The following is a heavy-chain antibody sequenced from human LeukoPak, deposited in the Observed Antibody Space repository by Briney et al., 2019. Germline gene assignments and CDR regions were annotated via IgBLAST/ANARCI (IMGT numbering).Heavy chain of an antibody. CDR2: LYYSGST. V-gene: IGHV4-39*01. CDR1: GGSISSSSHY. Sequence: SETLSLTCTVSGGSISSSSHYWGWIRQPPGKGLEWIGRLYYSGSTYYNPSLKSIFTISVDTSKNQFSLKLTSVTAADTAVYYCATHGYSSSENWFDPWGQGTLVTVSS. CDR3: ATHGYSSSENWFDP. D-gene: IGHD6-6*01. J-gene: IGHJ5*02.